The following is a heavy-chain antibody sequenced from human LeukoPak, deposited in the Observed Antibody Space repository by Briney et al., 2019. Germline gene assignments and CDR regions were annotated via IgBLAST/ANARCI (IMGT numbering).Heavy chain of an antibody. CDR2: INSSSSYI. CDR3: ARGGRDTIHGY. CDR1: GFTFSSYS. Sequence: GGSLRLSCAASGFTFSSYSMNWLRQAPGQGREWVLSINSSSSYIDYADSVKGRFTISRDNAKNSLYLQMNSLRAEDTSVYYCARGGRDTIHGYWGQGTLVTVSS. D-gene: IGHD3-16*01. J-gene: IGHJ4*02. V-gene: IGHV3-21*01.